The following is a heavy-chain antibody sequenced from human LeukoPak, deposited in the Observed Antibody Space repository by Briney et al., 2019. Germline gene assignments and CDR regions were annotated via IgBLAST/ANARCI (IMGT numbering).Heavy chain of an antibody. D-gene: IGHD2-15*01. CDR2: LSGSGGST. CDR3: ARSTCSSGGTCYSALVY. Sequence: PGGSLRLPCAASGFTFSSYAMTWVRQAPGKGLEWVSVLSGSGGSTYYADSVRGRFTISRDNSKNTLYLQMNSLRAGDTAVYYCARSTCSSGGTCYSALVYWGQGTLVTVSS. CDR1: GFTFSSYA. J-gene: IGHJ4*02. V-gene: IGHV3-23*01.